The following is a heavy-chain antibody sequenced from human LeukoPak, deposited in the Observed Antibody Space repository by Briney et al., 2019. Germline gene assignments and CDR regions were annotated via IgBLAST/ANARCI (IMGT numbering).Heavy chain of an antibody. CDR3: ARGGSSSWSGFDY. CDR2: IYTSGST. Sequence: SQTLSLTCTVSGGSISSGDYYWSWIRQPPGKGLEWIGRIYTSGSTNYNPSLKSRVTISVDTSKNQFSLKLSSVTAADTAVYYCARGGSSSWSGFDYWGQGTLVTVSS. D-gene: IGHD6-13*01. CDR1: GGSISSGDYY. J-gene: IGHJ4*02. V-gene: IGHV4-61*02.